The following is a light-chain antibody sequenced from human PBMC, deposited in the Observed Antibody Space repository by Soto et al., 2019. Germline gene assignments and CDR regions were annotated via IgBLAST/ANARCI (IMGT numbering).Light chain of an antibody. CDR3: CSYAGSYIYV. J-gene: IGLJ1*01. CDR2: DVS. Sequence: QSALTQPRSVSGSPGQSVTISCTGTSSDVGGYNYVSWYQQHPGKAPKLMIYDVSKRPSGVPDRLSGSKSGNTASLTISGLQAEYEADYYCCSYAGSYIYVFGTGTKLTVL. CDR1: SSDVGGYNY. V-gene: IGLV2-11*01.